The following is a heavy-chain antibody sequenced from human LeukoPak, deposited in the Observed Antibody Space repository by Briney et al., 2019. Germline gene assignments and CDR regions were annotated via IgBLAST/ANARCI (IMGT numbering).Heavy chain of an antibody. J-gene: IGHJ3*02. CDR2: INPSGGST. Sequence: ASVKVSCKASGYTFTSYGISWVRQAPGQGLEWMGIINPSGGSTSYAQKFQGRVTMTRDTSTSTVYMELSSLRSEDTAVYYCARDRVAAGTPGAFDIWGQGTMVTVSS. CDR1: GYTFTSYG. V-gene: IGHV1-46*01. CDR3: ARDRVAAGTPGAFDI. D-gene: IGHD6-13*01.